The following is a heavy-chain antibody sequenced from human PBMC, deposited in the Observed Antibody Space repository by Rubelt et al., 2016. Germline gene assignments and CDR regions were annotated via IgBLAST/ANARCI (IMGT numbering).Heavy chain of an antibody. D-gene: IGHD6-13*01. CDR2: IYYSGST. CDR3: SRVTIAAAGTYLPPLDV. Sequence: QLQLQESGPGLVKPSETLSLTCTVSGGSISSSSYYWGWIRQPPGKGLEWIGSIYYSGSTYYNPSLKSRVTFSVDTSKNQFSLKLSSVTAADTAVYYCSRVTIAAAGTYLPPLDVWGQGTTVTVS. V-gene: IGHV4-39*01. CDR1: GGSISSSSYY. J-gene: IGHJ6*02.